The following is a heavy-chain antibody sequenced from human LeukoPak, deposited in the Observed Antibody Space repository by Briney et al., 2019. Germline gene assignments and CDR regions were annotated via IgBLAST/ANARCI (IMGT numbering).Heavy chain of an antibody. CDR3: AIHSSGYWGAFDI. J-gene: IGHJ3*02. CDR2: IVVGSGNT. CDR1: GFTFTSSA. V-gene: IGHV1-58*01. D-gene: IGHD3-22*01. Sequence: GASVKVSCKASGFTFTSSAVQWVRQARGQRLEWVGWIVVGSGNTNYAQKFQERVTITRDMSTSTAYMELSSLRSEDTAVYYCAIHSSGYWGAFDIWGQGTMVTVSS.